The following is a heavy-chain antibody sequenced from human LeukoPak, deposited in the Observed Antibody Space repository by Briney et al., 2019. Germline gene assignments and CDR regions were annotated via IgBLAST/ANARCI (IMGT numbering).Heavy chain of an antibody. CDR1: GGSISRGGYY. V-gene: IGHV4-61*08. CDR3: ARHRAYSSSSPFDY. J-gene: IGHJ4*02. Sequence: SETLSLTCTVSGGSISRGGYYWSWIRQHPGKGLEWIGYIYYTGSTNYNPSLKSRVTMFVDMSKNQFSLRLSSVTAADTAVYYCARHRAYSSSSPFDYWGQGTLVTVSS. D-gene: IGHD6-6*01. CDR2: IYYTGST.